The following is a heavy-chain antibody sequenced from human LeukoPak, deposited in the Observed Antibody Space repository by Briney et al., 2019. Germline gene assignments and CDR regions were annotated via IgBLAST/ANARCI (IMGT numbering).Heavy chain of an antibody. V-gene: IGHV3-7*05. CDR3: ARDYCSGVTCYSGY. J-gene: IGHJ4*02. Sequence: PGGSLTLSCAASGFTFNNYWMSWVRQAPGKGLEWVANIKQDGSEKYYVDSVKGRFTISRDNAENSLYLQLNSLRAADTAVYYCARDYCSGVTCYSGYRGQGTLVTVSS. D-gene: IGHD2-15*01. CDR1: GFTFNNYW. CDR2: IKQDGSEK.